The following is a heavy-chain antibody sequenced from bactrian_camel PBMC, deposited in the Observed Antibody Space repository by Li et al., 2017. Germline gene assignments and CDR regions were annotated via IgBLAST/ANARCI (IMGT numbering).Heavy chain of an antibody. V-gene: IGHV3S42*01. CDR1: GFDFANTA. D-gene: IGHD3*01. CDR2: FYPPGGGSRI. J-gene: IGHJ6*01. CDR3: AASWDVTAREALGNIASPEFGY. Sequence: VQLVESGGGSVHTGGSLTLSCAVSGFDFANTAMQWVRQGPGKAVEWVSTFYPPGGGSRIRYAASVKGRFTISKDNVQNILYLQMDNLKPEDSATYRCAASWDVTAREALGNIASPEFGYWGEGTQVTVS.